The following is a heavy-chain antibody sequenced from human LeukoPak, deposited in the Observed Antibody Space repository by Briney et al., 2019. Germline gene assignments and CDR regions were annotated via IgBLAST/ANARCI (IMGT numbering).Heavy chain of an antibody. J-gene: IGHJ4*02. CDR1: GFTFDDYG. CDR2: INGNGGST. V-gene: IGHV3-20*04. Sequence: GGSLRLSCAASGFTFDDYGMSWVRQVPGKGLEWVSSINGNGGSTAYADSVKGRFTISRDNAKNSLFLQMNSLRAEDTAFYYCARHDFWSGFKGGDYWGQGTLVTVSS. D-gene: IGHD3-3*01. CDR3: ARHDFWSGFKGGDY.